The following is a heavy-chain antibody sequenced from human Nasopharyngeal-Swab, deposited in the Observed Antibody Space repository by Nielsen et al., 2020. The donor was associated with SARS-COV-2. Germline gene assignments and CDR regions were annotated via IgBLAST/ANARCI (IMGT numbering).Heavy chain of an antibody. Sequence: GESLKISCAASGFTFSSYSMNWVRQAPGKGLEWVSYISSSSCTIYYADSVKGRFTISRDNAKNSLYLQMNSLRAEDTAVYYCARDREELRYFDWLPSNWFDPWGQGTLVTVSS. J-gene: IGHJ5*02. CDR1: GFTFSSYS. CDR2: ISSSSCTI. V-gene: IGHV3-48*01. D-gene: IGHD3-9*01. CDR3: ARDREELRYFDWLPSNWFDP.